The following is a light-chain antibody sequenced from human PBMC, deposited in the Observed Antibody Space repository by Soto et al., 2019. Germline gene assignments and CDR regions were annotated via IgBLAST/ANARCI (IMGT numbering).Light chain of an antibody. J-gene: IGLJ2*01. Sequence: SYELTQPPSVSVAPGSTAKITGGGADIGTRSVHWYQQRPGQAPVLVIYYDDDRPSAIPERFSGSNSGDTATLTISRVEAGDEADSYCQVWLPTVFFGGGTQLTVL. CDR1: DIGTRS. CDR3: QVWLPTVF. CDR2: YDD. V-gene: IGLV3-21*01.